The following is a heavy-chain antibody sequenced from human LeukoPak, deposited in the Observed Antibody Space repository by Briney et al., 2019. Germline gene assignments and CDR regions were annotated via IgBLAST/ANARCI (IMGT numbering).Heavy chain of an antibody. V-gene: IGHV4-4*07. CDR2: IYTSGST. J-gene: IGHJ4*02. D-gene: IGHD4-17*01. CDR1: GGSISSYY. CDR3: ARFGEVGYRGDYFDY. Sequence: SETLSLTRTVSGGSISSYYWSWIRQPAGEGLEWIGRIYTSGSTNYNPSLKSRVTMSVDTSKNQFSLKLSSVTAADTAVYYCARFGEVGYRGDYFDYWGQGTLVTVSS.